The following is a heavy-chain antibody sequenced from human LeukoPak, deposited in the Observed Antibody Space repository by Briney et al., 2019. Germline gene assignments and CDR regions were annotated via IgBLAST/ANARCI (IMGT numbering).Heavy chain of an antibody. CDR3: ARGKPSYGSGTFYRPLEPNYMDV. V-gene: IGHV4-38-2*02. J-gene: IGHJ6*03. CDR2: IDQSGST. D-gene: IGHD3-10*01. Sequence: SETPSLTCTVSGYSISSGYYWGCIRPPPGKGLEWIGSIDQSGSTYYNPSLKSRVTISVDTSKNQFSLKLSSVTAADTAVYYCARGKPSYGSGTFYRPLEPNYMDVWGKGTTVTVSS. CDR1: GYSISSGYY.